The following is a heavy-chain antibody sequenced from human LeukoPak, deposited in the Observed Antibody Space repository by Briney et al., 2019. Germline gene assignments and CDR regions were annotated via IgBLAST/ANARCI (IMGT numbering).Heavy chain of an antibody. D-gene: IGHD3-10*01. J-gene: IGHJ4*02. CDR2: ITGSGTSN. Sequence: GRSLRLSCAASGFTFSSYAMHWVRQAPGKGLEWVSSITGSGTSNFYADSVRGRFTISGDNANNSLYLQMNSLRAEDTAVYYCARDTYYGSGSLFWGQGTLVTVSS. CDR1: GFTFSSYA. CDR3: ARDTYYGSGSLF. V-gene: IGHV3-21*06.